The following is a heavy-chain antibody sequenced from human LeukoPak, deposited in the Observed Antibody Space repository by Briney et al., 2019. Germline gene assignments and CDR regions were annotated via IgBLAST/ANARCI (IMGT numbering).Heavy chain of an antibody. CDR3: AREHYYFDH. Sequence: GGSLRLSCAASGFTLSSYGMHWVRQAPGKGLEWVAVISYDGSNKYYADSVKGRFTISRDNSKNTLYLQMNSLRAEDTAVYYCAREHYYFDHWGQGTLVTVSS. CDR1: GFTLSSYG. V-gene: IGHV3-30*03. J-gene: IGHJ4*02. CDR2: ISYDGSNK.